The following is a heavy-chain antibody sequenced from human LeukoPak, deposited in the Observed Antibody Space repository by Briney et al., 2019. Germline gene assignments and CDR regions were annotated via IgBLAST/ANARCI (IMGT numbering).Heavy chain of an antibody. V-gene: IGHV1-46*01. CDR3: ARDVLARRAFDY. CDR2: INPSGGST. Sequence: ASVKVSCTASGYTFTSQYVHWVRQAPGRGLEWMGIINPSGGSTSYAQKFQGRVTMTRDTSTSTVYMELSSLRYTAVYYCARDVLARRAFDYWGQGTLVTVSS. D-gene: IGHD3-3*02. J-gene: IGHJ4*02. CDR1: GYTFTSQY.